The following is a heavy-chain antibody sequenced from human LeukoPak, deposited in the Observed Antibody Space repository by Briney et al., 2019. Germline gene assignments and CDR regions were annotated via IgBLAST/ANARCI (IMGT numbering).Heavy chain of an antibody. D-gene: IGHD6-19*01. CDR1: GFTFSIYA. CDR2: ISDSGGRT. J-gene: IGHJ4*02. Sequence: PGGSLRLSCAASGFTFSIYAMNWVRQAPGKGREWVSGISDSGGRTYYADSVKGRFTISRDNSKNTLYLQMNSLRVEDTAIYYCAGGQWLPDYWGQGTLVTVSS. V-gene: IGHV3-23*01. CDR3: AGGQWLPDY.